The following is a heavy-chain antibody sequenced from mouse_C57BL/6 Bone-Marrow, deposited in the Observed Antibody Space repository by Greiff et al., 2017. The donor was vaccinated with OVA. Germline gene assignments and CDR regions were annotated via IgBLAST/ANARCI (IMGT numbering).Heavy chain of an antibody. Sequence: EVKLMEPGGGLVQPGGSLKLSCAASEFTFSDYGMAWVRQAPRKGPEWVAFISNLAYSINYADTVTGRFTFSRENAKNTLYLEMSRLLSEDTAMYYSARLDYPLCWYFDVWGTGTTVTVSS. V-gene: IGHV5-15*01. J-gene: IGHJ1*03. CDR1: EFTFSDYG. CDR2: ISNLAYSI. D-gene: IGHD2-4*01. CDR3: ARLDYPLCWYFDV.